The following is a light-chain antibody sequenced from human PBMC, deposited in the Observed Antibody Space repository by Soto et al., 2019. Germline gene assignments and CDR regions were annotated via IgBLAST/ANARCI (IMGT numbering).Light chain of an antibody. Sequence: DIQLTQSPSSVSASVGDRVTITCRASQDISTRLAWYQQKPGTAPKLLIYAASTLLSGVPSRFIGSASGTDFSLTVSSLQPEDLATYFCQQANTFPWTFGQGTKVGIK. CDR3: QQANTFPWT. CDR2: AAS. V-gene: IGKV1-12*01. CDR1: QDISTR. J-gene: IGKJ1*01.